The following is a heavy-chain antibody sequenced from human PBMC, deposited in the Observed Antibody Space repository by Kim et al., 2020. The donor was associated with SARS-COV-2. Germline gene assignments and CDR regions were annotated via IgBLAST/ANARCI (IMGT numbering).Heavy chain of an antibody. J-gene: IGHJ4*02. CDR1: GGSFSGYY. CDR3: ARGLRYYDSSGLADY. D-gene: IGHD3-22*01. Sequence: SETLSLTCAVYGGSFSGYYWSWIRQPPGKGLEWIGEINQSGSTNYNPSLKSRVTISVDTSKNQFSLKLSSVTAADTAVYYCARGLRYYDSSGLADYWGQGTLVTVSS. CDR2: INQSGST. V-gene: IGHV4-34*01.